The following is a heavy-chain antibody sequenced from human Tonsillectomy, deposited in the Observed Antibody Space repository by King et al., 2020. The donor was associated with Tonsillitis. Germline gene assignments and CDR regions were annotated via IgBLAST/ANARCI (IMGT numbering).Heavy chain of an antibody. CDR1: GGTFSSYA. CDR3: AKSKSADYYYYYGMDV. D-gene: IGHD6-25*01. J-gene: IGHJ6*04. V-gene: IGHV1-69*01. Sequence: VQLVESGAEVKKPGSSVKVSCKASGGTFSSYAISWVRQAPGQGLEWMGGIIPIFGTANYAQKFQGRVTITADESTSTAYMELSSLRSEDTAVYYCAKSKSADYYYYYGMDVWGKGTTVTVSS. CDR2: IIPIFGTA.